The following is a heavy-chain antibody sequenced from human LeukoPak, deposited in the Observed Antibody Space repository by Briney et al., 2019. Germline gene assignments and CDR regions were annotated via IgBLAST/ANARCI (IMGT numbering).Heavy chain of an antibody. V-gene: IGHV4-39*01. CDR1: GGSISNSDYY. CDR3: ARHIPVRQVALHWYFDL. Sequence: SETLSLTCTVSGGSISNSDYYWGWIRQPPGKGLEWIGSISFSGSTYYNPSLKSRVTISVDTSKNQFSLKLSSVTAADTAVYYCARHIPVRQVALHWYFDLWGRGTLVTVSS. J-gene: IGHJ2*01. CDR2: ISFSGST. D-gene: IGHD2-21*01.